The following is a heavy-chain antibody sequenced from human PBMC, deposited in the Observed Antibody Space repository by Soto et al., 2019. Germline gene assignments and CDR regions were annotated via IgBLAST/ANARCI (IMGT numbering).Heavy chain of an antibody. J-gene: IGHJ5*02. V-gene: IGHV4-34*01. CDR1: GGSFSGYY. CDR3: ASARIAAAGFRFDP. CDR2: INHSGST. D-gene: IGHD6-13*01. Sequence: SETLSLTCAVYGGSFSGYYWSWIRQPPWKGLEWIGEINHSGSTNYNPSLKSRVTISVDTSKNQFSLKLSSVTAADTAVYYCASARIAAAGFRFDPWGQGTLVTVSS.